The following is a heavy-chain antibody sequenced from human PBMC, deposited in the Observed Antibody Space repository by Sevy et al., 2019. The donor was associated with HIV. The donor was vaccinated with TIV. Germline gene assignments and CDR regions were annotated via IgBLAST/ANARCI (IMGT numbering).Heavy chain of an antibody. CDR1: GFTFSGSA. J-gene: IGHJ6*03. CDR2: IRSKANSYAT. CDR3: TRLGSGDILTGYYRSTYYYYMDV. Sequence: GGSLRLSCAASGFTFSGSAMHWVRQASGKGLEWVGRIRSKANSYATAYAASVKGRFTISRDDSKNTAYLQMNSLKTEETAVYYCTRLGSGDILTGYYRSTYYYYMDVWGKGTTVTVSS. V-gene: IGHV3-73*01. D-gene: IGHD3-9*01.